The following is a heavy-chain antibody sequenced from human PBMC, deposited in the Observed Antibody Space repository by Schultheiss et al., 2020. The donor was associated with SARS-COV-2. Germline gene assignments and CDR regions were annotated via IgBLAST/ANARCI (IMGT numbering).Heavy chain of an antibody. Sequence: SETLSLTCTVSGGSISSYYWSCIRQPPGKGLEWIGYIYYSGSTNYNPSLKSRVTMSVDTSKNQFSLKLSSVTAADTAVYYCARVAVGNYYHYYYMDVWGKGTTVTVSS. CDR3: ARVAVGNYYHYYYMDV. V-gene: IGHV4-59*01. CDR2: IYYSGST. J-gene: IGHJ6*03. CDR1: GGSISSYY. D-gene: IGHD6-19*01.